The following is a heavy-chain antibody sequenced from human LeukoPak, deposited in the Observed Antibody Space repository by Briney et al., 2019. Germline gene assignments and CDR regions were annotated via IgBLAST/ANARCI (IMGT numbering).Heavy chain of an antibody. V-gene: IGHV1-2*04. D-gene: IGHD2-8*01. Sequence: GASVKVSCKASGYTFTGYYMHWVRQAPGQGLEWMGWLNPNSGGTNYAQKFQGWVTMTRDTSISTAYMELSRLRSDDTAVYYCAREICTNGVCCFDYWGQGTLVTVSS. J-gene: IGHJ4*02. CDR1: GYTFTGYY. CDR2: LNPNSGGT. CDR3: AREICTNGVCCFDY.